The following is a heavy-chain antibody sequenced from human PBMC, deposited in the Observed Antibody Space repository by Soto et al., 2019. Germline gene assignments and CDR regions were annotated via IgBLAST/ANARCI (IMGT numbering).Heavy chain of an antibody. Sequence: EVQMLESGGGLVQPGGSLRLSCAASGFTFSSYAMSWVRQAPGKGLDWVSAISGSVGSTYYADSVKGRFTISRDGAKNTLYLQMNSLRAEDTPVYYCAKGPGMYSDFDYWGQGTPVTVSS. J-gene: IGHJ4*02. CDR3: AKGPGMYSDFDY. CDR2: ISGSVGST. D-gene: IGHD1-26*01. V-gene: IGHV3-23*01. CDR1: GFTFSSYA.